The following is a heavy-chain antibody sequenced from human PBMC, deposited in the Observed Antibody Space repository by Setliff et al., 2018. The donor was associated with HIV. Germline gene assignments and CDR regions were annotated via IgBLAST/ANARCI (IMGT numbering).Heavy chain of an antibody. V-gene: IGHV3-21*01. CDR3: ARDLDGLYYMDV. Sequence: GGSLRLSCAASGFTFSSYAMSWVRQAPGKGLEWVSFISSNYMYIYYADSVKGRFTISRDNSKNQLYLEMNNLRTVDTAVYYCARDLDGLYYMDVWGKGTTVTVSS. CDR2: ISSNYMYI. D-gene: IGHD3-3*01. J-gene: IGHJ6*03. CDR1: GFTFSSYA.